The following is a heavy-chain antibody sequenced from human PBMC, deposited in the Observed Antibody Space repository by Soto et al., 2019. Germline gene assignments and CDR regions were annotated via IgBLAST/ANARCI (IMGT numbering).Heavy chain of an antibody. J-gene: IGHJ6*02. CDR3: AKEGEFHDVWSGYGLDV. CDR1: GFTFSNYA. D-gene: IGHD3-3*01. Sequence: GGSLSLSCAASGFTFSNYAMSWVRQSAGKGLEWVSAINYSGKTTYNADSVKGRFTISRDNYKNTLYLQMTSLRAEDTAAYYCAKEGEFHDVWSGYGLDVWGQGTTVTVSS. CDR2: INYSGKTT. V-gene: IGHV3-23*01.